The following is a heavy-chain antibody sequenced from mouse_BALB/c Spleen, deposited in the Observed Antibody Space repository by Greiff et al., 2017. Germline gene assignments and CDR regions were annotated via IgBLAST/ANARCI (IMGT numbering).Heavy chain of an antibody. Sequence: EVQGVESGGGLVQPGGSMKLSCVASGFTFSNYWMNWVRQSPEKGLEWVAEIRLKSNNYATHYAESVKGRFTISRDDSKSSVYLQMNNLRAEDTGIYYCTRAYRYDEWFAYWGQGTLVTVSA. CDR3: TRAYRYDEWFAY. V-gene: IGHV6-6*02. CDR2: IRLKSNNYAT. D-gene: IGHD2-14*01. CDR1: GFTFSNYW. J-gene: IGHJ3*01.